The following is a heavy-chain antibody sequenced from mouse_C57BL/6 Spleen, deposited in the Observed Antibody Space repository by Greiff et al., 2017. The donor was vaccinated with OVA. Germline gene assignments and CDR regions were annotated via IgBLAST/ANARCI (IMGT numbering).Heavy chain of an antibody. CDR2: IDPEDGET. CDR3: TTGTEYFDY. J-gene: IGHJ2*01. D-gene: IGHD4-1*02. CDR1: GFNIKDYY. V-gene: IGHV14-2*01. Sequence: EVKLQEPGAELVKPGASVKLSCTASGFNIKDYYMHWVKQRTEQGLEWIGRIDPEDGETKYAPKFPGKATITADTSSNTAYLQLSSLTSEDTAVYYCTTGTEYFDYWGQGTTLTVSS.